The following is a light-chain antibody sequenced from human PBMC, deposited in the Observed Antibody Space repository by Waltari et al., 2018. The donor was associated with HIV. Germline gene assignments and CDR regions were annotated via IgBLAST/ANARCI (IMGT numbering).Light chain of an antibody. V-gene: IGLV2-14*01. CDR3: SSYTSAETVV. CDR2: EVI. CDR1: SSDVGAYKY. Sequence: QSALTQPASVSGSPGQSITISCTGTSSDVGAYKYVSWYQQHPDKVPKLIIYEVINRPSGVSNRVSGSKSGNTASLTISGLQTEDEADYYCSSYTSAETVVFGVGTRVTVL. J-gene: IGLJ1*01.